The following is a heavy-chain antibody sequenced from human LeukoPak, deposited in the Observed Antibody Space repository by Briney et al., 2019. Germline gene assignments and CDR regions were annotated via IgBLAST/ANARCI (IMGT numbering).Heavy chain of an antibody. CDR2: ISYDGNNK. CDR3: ARFSTVTTHGFDY. CDR1: GFTFSTYA. V-gene: IGHV3-30*14. D-gene: IGHD4-17*01. Sequence: PGGSLRLSCAASGFTFSTYAMHWVRQAPGKGLEWVAIISYDGNNKYYADSVKGRFTISRDNSKNTLYLQMNSLRAEDTAVYYCARFSTVTTHGFDYWGQGTLVTVSS. J-gene: IGHJ4*02.